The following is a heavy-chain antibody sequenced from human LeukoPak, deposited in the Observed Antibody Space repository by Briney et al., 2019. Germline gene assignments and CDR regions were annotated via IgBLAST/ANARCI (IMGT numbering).Heavy chain of an antibody. CDR2: IKQDGSEK. CDR3: ARVNYGDYLPSFDY. Sequence: GGSLRPSCAASGFTFSSYAMSWVRQAPGKGLEWVANIKQDGSEKYYVDSVKGRFTISRDNAKNSLYLQMNSLRAEDTAVYYCARVNYGDYLPSFDYWGQGTLVTVSS. D-gene: IGHD4-17*01. CDR1: GFTFSSYA. J-gene: IGHJ4*02. V-gene: IGHV3-7*01.